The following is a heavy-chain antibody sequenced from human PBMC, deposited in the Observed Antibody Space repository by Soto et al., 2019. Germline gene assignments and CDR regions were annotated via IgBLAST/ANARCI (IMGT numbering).Heavy chain of an antibody. V-gene: IGHV3-23*01. CDR2: ISGSGGST. CDR3: AKGTPPGIAVAGPFDY. CDR1: GFTFSSYA. J-gene: IGHJ4*02. Sequence: GGSLRLSCAASGFTFSSYAMSWVRQAPGKGLEWVSAISGSGGSTYYADSVKGRFTISRDNSKNTLYLQMNSLRAEDTAVYYCAKGTPPGIAVAGPFDYWGQGTLVTAPQ. D-gene: IGHD6-19*01.